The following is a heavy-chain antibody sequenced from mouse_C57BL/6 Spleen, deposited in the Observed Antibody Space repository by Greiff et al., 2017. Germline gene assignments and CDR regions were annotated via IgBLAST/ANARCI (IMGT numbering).Heavy chain of an antibody. J-gene: IGHJ2*01. CDR3: ARRAVTTNFDY. CDR1: GFTFSDYG. CDR2: ISSGSS. Sequence: EVQRVESGGGLVKRGGSLKLSCAASGFTFSDYGMHWVRQAPEKGLEWVAYISSGSSTISRDNAKNTLFLQMTSLRSEDTAMYYCARRAVTTNFDYWGQGTTLTVSS. V-gene: IGHV5-17*01. D-gene: IGHD2-2*01.